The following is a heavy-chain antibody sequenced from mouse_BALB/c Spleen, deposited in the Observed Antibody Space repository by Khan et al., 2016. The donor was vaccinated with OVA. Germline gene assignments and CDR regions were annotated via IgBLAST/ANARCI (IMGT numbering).Heavy chain of an antibody. CDR2: INPRSDYT. V-gene: IGHV1-4*01. J-gene: IGHJ4*01. CDR3: ARRTTGYAMDY. Sequence: QVQLKQSGAELSRPGAPVKMSCKASGYTFTSNTMHWVKQRPGQGLEWIGYINPRSDYTIYSQKFKDKATLTADISSSTAYMQLSSLTSDDSAVYYCARRTTGYAMDYWGQGTSVTVSS. CDR1: GYTFTSNT. D-gene: IGHD2-14*01.